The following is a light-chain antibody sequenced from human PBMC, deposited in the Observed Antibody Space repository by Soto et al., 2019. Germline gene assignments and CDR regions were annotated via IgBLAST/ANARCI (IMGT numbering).Light chain of an antibody. V-gene: IGLV2-14*03. CDR1: SSDVGGYNY. Sequence: QSVLTQPASVSGSPGQSITISCTGTSSDVGGYNYVSWYQHHPDKAPKLVIYDVTNRPSGVSNRFSGSKAGNTASLTIYGLQAEDEADYYCNSYTGSATPYVFGTGTKLTVL. J-gene: IGLJ1*01. CDR3: NSYTGSATPYV. CDR2: DVT.